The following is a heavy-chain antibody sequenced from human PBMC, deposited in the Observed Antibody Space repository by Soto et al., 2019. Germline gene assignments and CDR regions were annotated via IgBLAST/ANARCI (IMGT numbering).Heavy chain of an antibody. CDR2: ISGSVGST. CDR3: ANSFELLAEGAFDY. V-gene: IGHV3-23*01. CDR1: GFTFSSYA. Sequence: EVQLLESGGGLVQPGGSRRLSSVASGFTFSSYALSWVSQAPGKGLEWVSAISGSVGSTYYEDSVKARFTISRDNSKNQLYLQMNGLRADDTAVYYCANSFELLAEGAFDYWGQGTLVTVA. D-gene: IGHD2-15*01. J-gene: IGHJ4*02.